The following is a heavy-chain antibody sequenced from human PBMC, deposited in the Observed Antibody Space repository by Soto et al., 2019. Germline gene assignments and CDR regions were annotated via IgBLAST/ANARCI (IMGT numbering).Heavy chain of an antibody. Sequence: ASVKVSGKASGYTFTGYYMHWVRQAPGQGLEWMGWINPNSGGTNYAQKFQGRVTMTRDTSISTAYMELSRLRSDDTAVYYCARRELSNYYYYGMDVWGQGTTVTVSS. J-gene: IGHJ6*02. CDR3: ARRELSNYYYYGMDV. D-gene: IGHD1-7*01. V-gene: IGHV1-2*02. CDR1: GYTFTGYY. CDR2: INPNSGGT.